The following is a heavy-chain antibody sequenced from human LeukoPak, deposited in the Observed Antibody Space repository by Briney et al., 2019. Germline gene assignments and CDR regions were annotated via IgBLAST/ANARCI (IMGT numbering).Heavy chain of an antibody. Sequence: GGSLRLSCAASGFTFSSYAMSWVRLAPGKGLEWVSAISGSGGSTYYADSVKGRFTISRDNSKNTLYLQMNSLRAEDTAVYYCAKGPIVVVPGELDYWGQGTLVTVSS. D-gene: IGHD2-2*01. J-gene: IGHJ4*02. CDR2: ISGSGGST. V-gene: IGHV3-23*01. CDR1: GFTFSSYA. CDR3: AKGPIVVVPGELDY.